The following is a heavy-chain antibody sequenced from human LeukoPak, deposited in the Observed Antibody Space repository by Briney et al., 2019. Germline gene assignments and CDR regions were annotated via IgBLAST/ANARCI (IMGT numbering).Heavy chain of an antibody. V-gene: IGHV3-48*03. CDR3: ARPGGGIAAAIDY. Sequence: GGSLRLSCAASGFTFSSYEMNWVRQAPGKGLEWVSYISSSGSTIYYADSVKGRFTISRDNAKNSLYLQMNSLRAEDTAVYYCARPGGGIAAAIDYWGQGTLVTVSS. CDR1: GFTFSSYE. D-gene: IGHD6-13*01. CDR2: ISSSGSTI. J-gene: IGHJ4*02.